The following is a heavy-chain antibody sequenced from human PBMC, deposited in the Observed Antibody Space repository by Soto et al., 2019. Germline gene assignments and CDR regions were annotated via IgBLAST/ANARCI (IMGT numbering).Heavy chain of an antibody. J-gene: IGHJ6*03. D-gene: IGHD2-15*01. Sequence: ASVKVSCKASGYTFTSYYMHWVRRAPGQGLEWMGIINPSGGSTSYAQKFQGRDTITRDKSTSTAYMELSSLRSEDTAVYYCVRSFGYCSGGSCYGPVYYMDVWGKGTTVTVSS. CDR2: INPSGGST. V-gene: IGHV1-46*01. CDR1: GYTFTSYY. CDR3: VRSFGYCSGGSCYGPVYYMDV.